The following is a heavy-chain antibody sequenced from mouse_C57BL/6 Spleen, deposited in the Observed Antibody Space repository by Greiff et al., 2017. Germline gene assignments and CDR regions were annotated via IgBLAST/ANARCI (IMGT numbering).Heavy chain of an antibody. CDR2: ISYDGSN. Sequence: EVKLMESGPGLVKPSQSLSLTCSVTGYSITSGYYWNWIRQFPGNKLEWMGYISYDGSNNYNPSLQNRISITRDTSKNQFFLKLNYVTTEDTATYYCARGRLYPASWGQGTLVTVSA. D-gene: IGHD1-2*01. J-gene: IGHJ3*01. V-gene: IGHV3-6*01. CDR1: GYSITSGYY. CDR3: ARGRLYPAS.